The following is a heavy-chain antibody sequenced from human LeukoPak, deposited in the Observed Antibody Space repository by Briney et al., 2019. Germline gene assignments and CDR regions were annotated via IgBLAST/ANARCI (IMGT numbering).Heavy chain of an antibody. CDR1: GLTFSNYA. CDR3: AKGGYDYIEIGYFDY. V-gene: IGHV3-23*01. D-gene: IGHD5-12*01. Sequence: PGGSLRLSCAASGLTFSNYAMNWVRQAPGKGLEWVSVVIASSGSADYADSVKGRFTISRDISKNTLYLQMNSLRAEDTAIYYCAKGGYDYIEIGYFDYWGQGTPVTVSS. J-gene: IGHJ4*02. CDR2: VIASSGSA.